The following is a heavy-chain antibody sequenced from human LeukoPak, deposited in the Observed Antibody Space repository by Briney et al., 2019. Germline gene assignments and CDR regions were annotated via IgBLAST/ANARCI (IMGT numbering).Heavy chain of an antibody. D-gene: IGHD2-15*01. CDR3: ARPLGVAATQVDY. V-gene: IGHV4-39*01. Sequence: PSETLSLTCTVSGGSISSSSYYWGWIRQPPGKGLEWIGSIYYSGSTYYNPSLKSRVTISVDTSKNQFSLKLSSVTAADTAVYYCARPLGVAATQVDYWGQGTLVTVSS. CDR2: IYYSGST. J-gene: IGHJ4*02. CDR1: GGSISSSSYY.